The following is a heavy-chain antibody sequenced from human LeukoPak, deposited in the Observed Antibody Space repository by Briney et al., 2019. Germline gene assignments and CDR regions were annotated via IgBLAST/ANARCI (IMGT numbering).Heavy chain of an antibody. D-gene: IGHD3-10*01. CDR1: GFTFSSYS. Sequence: GSSLRLSCAASGFTFSSYSMNWVRQAPGKGLEWVSSISSSSSYIYYADSVKGRFTISRDNAKNSLYLQMNSLRAEDTAVYYCARDQEYYYGSGSDSFDYWGQGTLVTVSS. J-gene: IGHJ4*02. V-gene: IGHV3-21*01. CDR3: ARDQEYYYGSGSDSFDY. CDR2: ISSSSSYI.